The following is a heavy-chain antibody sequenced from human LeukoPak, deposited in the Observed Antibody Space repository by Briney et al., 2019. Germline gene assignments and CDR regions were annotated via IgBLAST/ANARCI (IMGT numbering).Heavy chain of an antibody. D-gene: IGHD3-10*01. CDR1: GRSISSSNW. CDR2: IYHSGST. Sequence: PSGTLSLTCAVSGRSISSSNWWSWVRQPPGKGLQWIGEIYHSGSTYYNPSLKSRVTISVDTSKNQFSLKLSSVTAADTAVYYCARVFVITMVRGLINWFDPWGQGTLVTVSS. V-gene: IGHV4-4*02. J-gene: IGHJ5*02. CDR3: ARVFVITMVRGLINWFDP.